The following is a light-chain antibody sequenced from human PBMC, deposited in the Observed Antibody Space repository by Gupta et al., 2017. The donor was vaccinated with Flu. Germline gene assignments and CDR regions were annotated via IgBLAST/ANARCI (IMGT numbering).Light chain of an antibody. V-gene: IGKV3-15*01. CDR1: ENVYSN. CDR2: GAS. Sequence: PATLSVSPGEGATLSCRASENVYSNLAWYQQKPGQAPRLLIYGASTRATGIPARFSGSGSGTEFTLTISSLQSEDFAVYYCQQDNDWPRTFGQGTKVEIK. J-gene: IGKJ1*01. CDR3: QQDNDWPRT.